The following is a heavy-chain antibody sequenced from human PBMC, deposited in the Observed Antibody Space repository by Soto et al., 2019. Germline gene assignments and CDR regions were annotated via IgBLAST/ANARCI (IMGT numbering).Heavy chain of an antibody. CDR3: ARPFRPSYYYDSSGYYTTAHDAFDI. CDR1: GYTFTGYY. D-gene: IGHD3-22*01. V-gene: IGHV1-2*04. J-gene: IGHJ3*02. Sequence: GASVKVSCKASGYTFTGYYMHWVRQAPGQGLEWMGWINPNSGGTNYAQKFQGWVTMTRDTSISTAYMELSRLRNDDTAVYYCARPFRPSYYYDSSGYYTTAHDAFDIWGQGTMVTVSS. CDR2: INPNSGGT.